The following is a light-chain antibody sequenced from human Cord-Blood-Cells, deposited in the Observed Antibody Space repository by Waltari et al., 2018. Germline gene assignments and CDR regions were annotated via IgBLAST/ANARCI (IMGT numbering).Light chain of an antibody. CDR2: DVS. V-gene: IGLV2-11*01. CDR1: SSDVGGYNY. J-gene: IGLJ3*02. Sequence: QSALTQPRSVSGSPGQSVTISCTGTSSDVGGYNYVSWYQQHPGKAPKLMIYDVSKRPSGVPDRFSGSKSGTSASLVISGLQSEDEADYYWAAWDDSLNGWVFGGGTKLTVL. CDR3: AAWDDSLNGWV.